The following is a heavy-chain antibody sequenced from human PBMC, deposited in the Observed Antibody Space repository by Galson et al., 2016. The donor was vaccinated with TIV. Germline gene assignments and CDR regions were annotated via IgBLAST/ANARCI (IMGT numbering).Heavy chain of an antibody. D-gene: IGHD3-10*01. CDR2: IDPEDGET. V-gene: IGHV1-69-2*01. Sequence: VKVSCKVSGYTFIDYFIHWVQQAPGKGLEWMGNIDPEDGETIYAEKFQGRVSISADTSTNTAYLELSSLRYEDTAFYYCASMIRGFRPYWGQGPLVTVSS. CDR1: GYTFIDYF. CDR3: ASMIRGFRPY. J-gene: IGHJ4*02.